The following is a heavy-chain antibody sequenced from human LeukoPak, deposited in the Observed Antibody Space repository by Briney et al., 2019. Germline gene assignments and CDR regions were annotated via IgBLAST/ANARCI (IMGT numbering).Heavy chain of an antibody. CDR3: ARDLIVGAPDYFDF. CDR2: IAYDGTIR. D-gene: IGHD1-26*01. Sequence: GGSLRLSCVASGFTFSTCAMHWVRQAPGRGLEWVTVIAYDGTIRYYADSVKGRFTISRDDSQNTLYLQMNSLRAEDTAVYYCARDLIVGAPDYFDFWGQGTLVTVSS. CDR1: GFTFSTCA. J-gene: IGHJ4*02. V-gene: IGHV3-30*04.